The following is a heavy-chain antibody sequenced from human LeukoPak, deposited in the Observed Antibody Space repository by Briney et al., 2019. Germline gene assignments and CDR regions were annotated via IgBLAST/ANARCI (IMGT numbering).Heavy chain of an antibody. CDR3: ATDIIGVYFHH. CDR2: IKSKNDSGTT. J-gene: IGHJ4*02. CDR1: GFIYGDAW. D-gene: IGHD2-8*01. V-gene: IGHV3-15*01. Sequence: GGSLRLSCAASGFIYGDAWLSWVRQAPGKGLEWVGRIKSKNDSGTTDYAAPVKGRFTISRDDSKNTLFLYMNSLKIEDTGVYFCATDIIGVYFHHWGQGTLVSVSS.